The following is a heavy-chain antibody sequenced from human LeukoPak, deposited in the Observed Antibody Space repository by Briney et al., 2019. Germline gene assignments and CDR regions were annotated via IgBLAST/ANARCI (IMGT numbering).Heavy chain of an antibody. CDR3: ARAWVRSSVADY. J-gene: IGHJ4*02. Sequence: AETLSLACSGSRRSISSYYWGSVRQPRGKGLGWNGFIYYSGSPNYHPSRKSRDTISIDTSKNQVSLKLSSVTAADTAVYYCARAWVRSSVADYWGEGTLVTVS. D-gene: IGHD6-13*01. CDR2: IYYSGSP. CDR1: RRSISSYY. V-gene: IGHV4-59*01.